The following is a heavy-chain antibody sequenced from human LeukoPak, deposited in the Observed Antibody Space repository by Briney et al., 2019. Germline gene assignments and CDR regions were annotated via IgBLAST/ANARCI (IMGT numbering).Heavy chain of an antibody. V-gene: IGHV3-23*01. CDR1: GFTYSSYA. Sequence: AGGSLRLSCAASGFTYSSYAMSWVRQAPGKGLEWVSSISGSGDSTHYADSVKGRFTISRDNSKNTLYLQMNSLRAEDTAVYYCAKAGKVVPAANLWFDPWGQGTLVTVSS. J-gene: IGHJ5*02. CDR3: AKAGKVVPAANLWFDP. CDR2: ISGSGDST. D-gene: IGHD2-2*01.